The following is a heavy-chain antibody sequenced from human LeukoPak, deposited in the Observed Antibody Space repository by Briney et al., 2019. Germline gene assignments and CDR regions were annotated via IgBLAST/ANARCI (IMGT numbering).Heavy chain of an antibody. CDR3: ARGAYCSGGSCYRNWFDP. Sequence: GGSLRLSCAASKFAFSSYAMSWVRQAPGKGLEWVSAISGGGGNTHYADSVKGRLTISRDNSKNTLYLQMNSLRPDDTAVYYCARGAYCSGGSCYRNWFDPWGQGTLVTVSS. CDR1: KFAFSSYA. J-gene: IGHJ5*02. D-gene: IGHD2-15*01. V-gene: IGHV3-23*01. CDR2: ISGGGGNT.